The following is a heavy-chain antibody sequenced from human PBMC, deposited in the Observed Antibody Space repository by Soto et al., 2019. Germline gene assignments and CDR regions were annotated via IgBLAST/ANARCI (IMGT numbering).Heavy chain of an antibody. D-gene: IGHD6-13*01. Sequence: GGSLRLSCAASGFTFSSYGMHWVRQAPGKGLEWVAVISYDGSNKYYADSVKGRFTISRDNSKNTLYLQMNSLRAEDTAVYYCAKRGIQQLVYYGMDVWGQVTTLTVSS. V-gene: IGHV3-30*18. J-gene: IGHJ6*02. CDR3: AKRGIQQLVYYGMDV. CDR1: GFTFSSYG. CDR2: ISYDGSNK.